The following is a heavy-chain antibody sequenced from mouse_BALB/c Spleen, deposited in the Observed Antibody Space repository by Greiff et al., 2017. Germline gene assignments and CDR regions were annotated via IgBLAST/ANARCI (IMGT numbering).Heavy chain of an antibody. J-gene: IGHJ4*01. CDR3: TRSLGSYYYAMDY. Sequence: QVQLHQPGAELVKPGASVKLSCKASGYTFTSYYMYWVKQRPGQGLEWIGGINPSNGGTNFNEKFKSKATLTVDKSSSTAYMQLSSLTSEDSAVYYCTRSLGSYYYAMDYWGQGTSVTVSS. CDR1: GYTFTSYY. D-gene: IGHD1-3*01. V-gene: IGHV1S81*02. CDR2: INPSNGGT.